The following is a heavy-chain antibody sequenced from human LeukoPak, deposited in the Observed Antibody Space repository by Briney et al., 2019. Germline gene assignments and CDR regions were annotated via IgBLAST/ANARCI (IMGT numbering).Heavy chain of an antibody. Sequence: GGSLRLSCAASGFTFSSYAMHWVRQAPGKGLEWVTDISFGGSNKDYADSVKGRFTISRDNSKNTVYLQMNSLRADDTAVYYCAKLTIFGVVASDAFDIWGQGTMVTVSS. CDR2: ISFGGSNK. CDR3: AKLTIFGVVASDAFDI. CDR1: GFTFSSYA. J-gene: IGHJ3*02. V-gene: IGHV3-30-3*02. D-gene: IGHD3-3*01.